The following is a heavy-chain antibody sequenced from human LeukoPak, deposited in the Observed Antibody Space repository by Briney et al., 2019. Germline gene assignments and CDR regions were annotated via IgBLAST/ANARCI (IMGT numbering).Heavy chain of an antibody. J-gene: IGHJ1*01. D-gene: IGHD6-13*01. CDR1: GFTFSTYW. CDR3: ARGSSNTWPPGAEYFQY. V-gene: IGHV3-74*01. CDR2: NPDGTTT. Sequence: GGSLRLSCAASGFTFSTYWMHWVRQAPGKGLVWVSRNPDGTTTSYADSVKGRFTISRDNAKDTVYLQMNSLRAEDTAVYYCARGSSNTWPPGAEYFQYWGQGTLVAVSS.